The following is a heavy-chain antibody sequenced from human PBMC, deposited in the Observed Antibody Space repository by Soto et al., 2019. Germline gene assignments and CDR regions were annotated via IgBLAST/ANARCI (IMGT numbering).Heavy chain of an antibody. CDR2: ISSSGSYI. CDR1: GFTFSSYT. V-gene: IGHV3-21*01. CDR3: ARDDILTGPSFDY. Sequence: EVQLVESGGGLVKPGGSLRLSCAASGFTFSSYTMNWVRQAPGKGLEWVSCISSSGSYIYYADSMKGRFTISRDNAKNSLYLQIDSLRAEDTAVYYCARDDILTGPSFDYWGQGTLVTVSS. D-gene: IGHD3-9*01. J-gene: IGHJ4*02.